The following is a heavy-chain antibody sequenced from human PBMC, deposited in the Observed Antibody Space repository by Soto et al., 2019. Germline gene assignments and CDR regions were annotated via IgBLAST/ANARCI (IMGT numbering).Heavy chain of an antibody. Sequence: QVQLVQSGAEVKKPGSSVKVSCKTSGGTFSSYTVNWVRQAPGQGPEWMGRIIPILGKPNYAQKFQGRVTITADTSTSTAYMEVTSLRSEDTAVYDCATDVDLPYEFWGQGTLVTVS. CDR1: GGTFSSYT. V-gene: IGHV1-69*02. J-gene: IGHJ4*02. D-gene: IGHD3-16*01. CDR2: IIPILGKP. CDR3: ATDVDLPYEF.